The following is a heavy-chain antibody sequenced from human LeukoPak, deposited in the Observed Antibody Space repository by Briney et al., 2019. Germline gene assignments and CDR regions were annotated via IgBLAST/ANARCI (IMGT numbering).Heavy chain of an antibody. Sequence: ASVKVSCKASGYTFTSYYMHWVRQAPGQGLEWMGIINPSGGSTSYAQKFQGRVTITRNTSISTAYMELSSLRSEDTAVYYCARGRGYSYGASDFDYWGQGTLVTVSS. CDR2: INPSGGST. J-gene: IGHJ4*02. D-gene: IGHD5-18*01. V-gene: IGHV1-46*01. CDR3: ARGRGYSYGASDFDY. CDR1: GYTFTSYY.